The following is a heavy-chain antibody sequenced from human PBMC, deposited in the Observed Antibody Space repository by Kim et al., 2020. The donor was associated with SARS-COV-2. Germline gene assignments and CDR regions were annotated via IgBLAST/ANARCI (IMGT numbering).Heavy chain of an antibody. V-gene: IGHV1-69*13. CDR3: ARADIVVVPAAAPSYGSFDY. CDR2: IIPIFGTA. J-gene: IGHJ4*02. CDR1: GGTFSSYA. Sequence: SVKVSCKASGGTFSSYAISWVRQAPGQGLEWMGGIIPIFGTANYAQKFQGRVTITADESTSTAYMELSSLRSEDTAVYYCARADIVVVPAAAPSYGSFDYWGQGTLVTVSS. D-gene: IGHD2-2*01.